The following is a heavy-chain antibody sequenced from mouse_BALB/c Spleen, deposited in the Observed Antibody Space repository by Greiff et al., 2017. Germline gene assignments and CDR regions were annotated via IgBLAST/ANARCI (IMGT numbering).Heavy chain of an antibody. J-gene: IGHJ4*01. V-gene: IGHV3-6*02. CDR1: GYSITSGYY. D-gene: IGHD2-2*01. Sequence: ESGPGLVKPSQSLSLTCSVTGYSITSGYYWNWIRQFPGNKLEWMGYISYDGSNNYNPSLKNRISITRDTSKNQFFLKLNSVTTEDTATYYCARYGYLYAMDYWGQGTSVTVSS. CDR2: ISYDGSN. CDR3: ARYGYLYAMDY.